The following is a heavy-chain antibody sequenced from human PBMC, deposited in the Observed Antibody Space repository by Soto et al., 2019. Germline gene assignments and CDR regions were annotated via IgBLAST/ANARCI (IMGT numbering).Heavy chain of an antibody. CDR1: GGSISSSSYY. CDR2: IYYSGST. J-gene: IGHJ6*02. V-gene: IGHV4-39*01. Sequence: SETLSLTCTVSGGSISSSSYYWGWIRQPPGKGLEWIGSIYYSGSTYYNPSLKSRVTISVDTSKNQFSLKLSSVTAADTAVYYCARGYGDYYYGMDVWGQGTMVTVSS. D-gene: IGHD4-17*01. CDR3: ARGYGDYYYGMDV.